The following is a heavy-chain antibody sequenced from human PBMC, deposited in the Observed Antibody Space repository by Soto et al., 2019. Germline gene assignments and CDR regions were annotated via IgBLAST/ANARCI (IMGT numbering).Heavy chain of an antibody. CDR2: ISYDGSNK. CDR3: AKDQSAVTTKYNWFDP. V-gene: IGHV3-30*18. D-gene: IGHD4-17*01. CDR1: GFTFSSYG. J-gene: IGHJ5*02. Sequence: PGGSLRLSCAASGFTFSSYGMHWVRQAPGKGLEWVAVISYDGSNKYYADSVKGRFTISRDNSKNTLYLQMNSLRAEDTAVYYCAKDQSAVTTKYNWFDPWGQGTLVTVSS.